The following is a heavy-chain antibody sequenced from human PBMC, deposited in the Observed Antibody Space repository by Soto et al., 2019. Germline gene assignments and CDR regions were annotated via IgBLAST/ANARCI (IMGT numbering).Heavy chain of an antibody. CDR1: GGSISSFAYY. Sequence: SETLSLTCTVSGGSISSFAYYWGWIRQPPGKGLEWIGTVYYNENTYYNPSLKSRVTISVDTAKNQFSLNLRSVTAADTAIYFCARRERYYGSPGWFDPWGQGTLVTVS. D-gene: IGHD3-10*01. CDR2: VYYNENT. CDR3: ARRERYYGSPGWFDP. V-gene: IGHV4-39*01. J-gene: IGHJ5*02.